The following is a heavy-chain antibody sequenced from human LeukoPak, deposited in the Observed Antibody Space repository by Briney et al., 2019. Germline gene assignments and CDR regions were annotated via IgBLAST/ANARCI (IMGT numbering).Heavy chain of an antibody. D-gene: IGHD3-22*01. CDR2: ISDTGNT. V-gene: IGHV3-23*01. J-gene: IGHJ4*02. Sequence: GGSLRLSCAASGFTLSSYAMSWVRQAPGKGLEWVSAISDTGNTYHADSVKGRFTISRDSSKNTLFLQMNRLRPEDAAVYYCAKGRMIVVVTIIADYWGQGTLVTVSS. CDR1: GFTLSSYA. CDR3: AKGRMIVVVTIIADY.